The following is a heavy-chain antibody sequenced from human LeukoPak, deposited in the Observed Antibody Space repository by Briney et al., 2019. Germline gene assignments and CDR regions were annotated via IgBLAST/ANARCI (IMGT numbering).Heavy chain of an antibody. D-gene: IGHD5-18*01. Sequence: GGSLRLSCAASGFTFSTNSMNWVRQAPGKGLEWVSSISSGSSYIYYADSVRGRFTIYRDNTKTSLYLNMNSLRAEDTAVYFCARDLKWGVLGYSYGSGMDVWGQGTTVTVSS. CDR2: ISSGSSYI. CDR3: ARDLKWGVLGYSYGSGMDV. CDR1: GFTFSTNS. J-gene: IGHJ6*02. V-gene: IGHV3-21*01.